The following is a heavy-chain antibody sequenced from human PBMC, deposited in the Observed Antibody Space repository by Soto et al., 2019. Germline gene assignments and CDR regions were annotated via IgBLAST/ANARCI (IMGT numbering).Heavy chain of an antibody. V-gene: IGHV3-30-3*01. CDR3: ARDYYDSSGPDY. Sequence: GVSLRLSCAASGFTFSSYAMHWVRQAPGKGLEWVAVISYDGSNKYYADSVKGRFTISRDNSKNTLYLQMNSLRAEDTAVYYCARDYYDSSGPDYWGQGTLVTVSS. CDR2: ISYDGSNK. CDR1: GFTFSSYA. J-gene: IGHJ4*02. D-gene: IGHD3-22*01.